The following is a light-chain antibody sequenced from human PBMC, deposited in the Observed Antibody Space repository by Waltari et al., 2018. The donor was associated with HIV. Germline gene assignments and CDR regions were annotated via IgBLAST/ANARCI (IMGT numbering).Light chain of an antibody. CDR1: NIGSKR. Sequence: SYVLTQSPSVSVAPGQTARIICGGNNIGSKRVHWYQQRPGQAPVLVVYDDSARPSGIPERFSGSNSGNTATLTISRVEAGDEADYYCQVWDSSSDHYVFGTGTKVTVL. CDR3: QVWDSSSDHYV. V-gene: IGLV3-21*02. CDR2: DDS. J-gene: IGLJ1*01.